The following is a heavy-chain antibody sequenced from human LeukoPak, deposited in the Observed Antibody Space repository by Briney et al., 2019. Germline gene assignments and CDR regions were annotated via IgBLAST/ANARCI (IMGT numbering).Heavy chain of an antibody. J-gene: IGHJ4*02. Sequence: GASVKVSCKASGYTFTGYTLHWVRQAPGQGLDWMGLINPNSGGTNYAQKFQGRVTMTSDTSISTAYMELSRLTSDDTAVYYCARGRGNDYWGQETLVTVPS. CDR2: INPNSGGT. V-gene: IGHV1-2*02. CDR3: ARGRGNDY. CDR1: GYTFTGYT. D-gene: IGHD1-1*01.